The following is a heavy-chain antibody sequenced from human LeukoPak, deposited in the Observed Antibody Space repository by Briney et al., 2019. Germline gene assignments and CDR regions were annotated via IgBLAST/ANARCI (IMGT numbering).Heavy chain of an antibody. J-gene: IGHJ6*02. D-gene: IGHD4-17*01. CDR1: GGSFSGCY. CDR2: INHSGTT. CDR3: ARGMATVTTRDTSRMDV. Sequence: TSETLSLTCAVYGGSFSGCYWNWIRQPPGKGLEWIGEINHSGTTNYNPSLKSRVTISVDTSKNQFSLKLSSVTAADTAVYYRARGMATVTTRDTSRMDVWGQGTTVTVSS. V-gene: IGHV4-34*01.